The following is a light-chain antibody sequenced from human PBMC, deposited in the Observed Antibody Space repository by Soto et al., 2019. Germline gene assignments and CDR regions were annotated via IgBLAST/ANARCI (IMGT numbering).Light chain of an antibody. J-gene: IGKJ1*01. Sequence: DIQMTQSPSTLSASVGDRVTITCWASQSIDRWLAWYQQKPGKAPKLLIHKASTLQGGVPSRFSGSGSETAFSLTISGLQPDDFATYYCQQYNSYPGTLGQGTKVDIK. CDR3: QQYNSYPGT. CDR2: KAS. V-gene: IGKV1-5*03. CDR1: QSIDRW.